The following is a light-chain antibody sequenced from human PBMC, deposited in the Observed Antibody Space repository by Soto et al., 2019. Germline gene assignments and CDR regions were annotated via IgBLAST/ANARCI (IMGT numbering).Light chain of an antibody. J-gene: IGKJ5*01. V-gene: IGKV3-20*01. CDR2: GAS. Sequence: IVMTQSPATLSVSPGERATLSCRASQTVSSNYLARCQQRPGQAPRPLIYGASTRAAGIPDRFSGSGSGTDFTLTITRLEPEDSAVYFCQQYTGPPTTFGQGTRLE. CDR3: QQYTGPPTT. CDR1: QTVSSNY.